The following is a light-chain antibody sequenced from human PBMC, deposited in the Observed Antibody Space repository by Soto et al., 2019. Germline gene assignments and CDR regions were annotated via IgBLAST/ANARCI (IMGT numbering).Light chain of an antibody. Sequence: GSVGDRVTITCRASQTISSWLAWYQQKPGKAPKLLIYKASTLKSGVPSRFSGSGSGTEFTLTISSLQPDDFATYYCQHYNSYSEAFGQGTKLDIK. V-gene: IGKV1-5*03. J-gene: IGKJ1*01. CDR2: KAS. CDR3: QHYNSYSEA. CDR1: QTISSW.